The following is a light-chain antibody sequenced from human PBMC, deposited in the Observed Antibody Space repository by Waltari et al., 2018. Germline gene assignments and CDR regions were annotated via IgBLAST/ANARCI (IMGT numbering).Light chain of an antibody. Sequence: CRASQRISKRLALNQQNPGKAPKLLIYKASTLESVVPSRFSGSGSGTEFTLTISSLQPDDFATYYCQQYNSYSLLTFGGGTKVEIK. CDR2: KAS. CDR3: QQYNSYSLLT. J-gene: IGKJ4*01. CDR1: QRISKR. V-gene: IGKV1-5*03.